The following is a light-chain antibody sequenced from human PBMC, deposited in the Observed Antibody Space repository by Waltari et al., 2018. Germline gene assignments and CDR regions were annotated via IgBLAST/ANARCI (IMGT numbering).Light chain of an antibody. Sequence: DIQMTQSPSSLSASVGDRVTITCRASQSINTYLNWYQQRPGKAPKLLIYAASSLQSGVPSRCSGSGSETDFTLTISSLQPEDFATYYCQQSYTTPPRTFGGGTRVEIK. CDR3: QQSYTTPPRT. CDR1: QSINTY. V-gene: IGKV1-39*01. CDR2: AAS. J-gene: IGKJ4*01.